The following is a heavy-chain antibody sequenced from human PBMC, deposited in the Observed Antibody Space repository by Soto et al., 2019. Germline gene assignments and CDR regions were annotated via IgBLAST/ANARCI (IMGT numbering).Heavy chain of an antibody. J-gene: IGHJ4*02. CDR3: ARSPPPRPYQLLLDY. D-gene: IGHD2-2*01. CDR1: GYTFTSYA. CDR2: INAGNGNT. Sequence: ASVKVSCKASGYTFTSYAMHWVRQAPGQRLEWMGWINAGNGNTKYSQKFQGRVTITRDTSASTAYMELSSLRSEDTAVYYCARSPPPRPYQLLLDYWGQGTLVTVSS. V-gene: IGHV1-3*01.